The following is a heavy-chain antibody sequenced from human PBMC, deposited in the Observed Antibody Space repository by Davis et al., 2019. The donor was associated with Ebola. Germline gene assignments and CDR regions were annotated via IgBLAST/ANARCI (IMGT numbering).Heavy chain of an antibody. V-gene: IGHV6-1*01. J-gene: IGHJ4*02. CDR2: TYYRSKWYN. CDR1: GDSVSSDSAA. CDR3: ARVGLTDYGDSNFDY. D-gene: IGHD4-17*01. Sequence: SETLSLTCAISGDSVSSDSAAWNWIRQSPSRGLEWLGRTYYRSKWYNDYAVSVKSRITINPDTSKNQFSLQLNSVTPEDTAVYYCARVGLTDYGDSNFDYWGQGTLVTVSS.